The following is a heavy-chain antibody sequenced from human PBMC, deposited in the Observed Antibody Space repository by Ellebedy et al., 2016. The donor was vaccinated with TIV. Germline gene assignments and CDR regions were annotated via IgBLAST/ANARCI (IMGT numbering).Heavy chain of an antibody. Sequence: MPSETLSLTCTVSGGSISSSSYYWGWIRQPPGKGLEWIGSIYYSGSTYYNPSLKSRVTISVDTSKNQFSLKLSSVTAADTAVYYCARWKASSGNLSPNDAFDIWGQGTMVTVSS. V-gene: IGHV4-39*01. CDR1: GGSISSSSYY. D-gene: IGHD1-26*01. CDR3: ARWKASSGNLSPNDAFDI. J-gene: IGHJ3*02. CDR2: IYYSGST.